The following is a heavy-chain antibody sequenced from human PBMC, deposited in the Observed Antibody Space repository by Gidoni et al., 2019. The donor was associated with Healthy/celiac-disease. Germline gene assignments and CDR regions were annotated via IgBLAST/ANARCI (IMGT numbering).Heavy chain of an antibody. J-gene: IGHJ4*02. CDR2: ISWNSGSI. CDR1: GFTFDDYA. CDR3: AKDRSYSSSGALTYYFDY. D-gene: IGHD6-13*01. Sequence: EVQLVESGGGLVPPGRSLRLSCAASGFTFDDYALHWVRQAPGKGLEWVSGISWNSGSIGYADSVKGRFTISRDNAKNSLYLQMNSLRAEDTALYYCAKDRSYSSSGALTYYFDYWGQGTLVTVSS. V-gene: IGHV3-9*01.